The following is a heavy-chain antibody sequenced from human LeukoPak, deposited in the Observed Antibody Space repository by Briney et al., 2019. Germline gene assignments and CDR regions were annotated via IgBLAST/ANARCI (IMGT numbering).Heavy chain of an antibody. D-gene: IGHD3-9*01. CDR1: GYTLTGYY. CDR2: INPNTGGK. V-gene: IGHV1-2*02. J-gene: IGHJ4*02. CDR3: ARSQYDVLTGSPDY. Sequence: ASVKVSCKASGYTLTGYYMHWVRQAPGQGLEWMGWINPNTGGKNYAQNFQDRVTMTSDASISTAYMDLSRLTSDDTAVYYCARSQYDVLTGSPDYWGQGTLVTVSS.